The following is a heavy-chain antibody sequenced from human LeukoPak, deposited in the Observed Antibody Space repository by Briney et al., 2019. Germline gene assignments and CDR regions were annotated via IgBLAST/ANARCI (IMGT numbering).Heavy chain of an antibody. V-gene: IGHV4-59*01. CDR2: IYYSGST. CDR1: GGSISSYY. CDR3: ARAAPLDY. J-gene: IGHJ4*02. Sequence: PSETLSLTCTVSGGSISSYYWSWIRQPPGKGLEWIGYIYYSGSTNYNPSLKSRVTISVDTSKNQFSLKLSSVTAADTAVYYCARAAPLDYWGQGTLVTASS.